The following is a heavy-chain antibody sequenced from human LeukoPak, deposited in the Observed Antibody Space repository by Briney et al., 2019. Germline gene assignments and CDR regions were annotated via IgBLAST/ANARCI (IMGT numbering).Heavy chain of an antibody. D-gene: IGHD6-13*01. V-gene: IGHV4-59*08. J-gene: IGHJ4*02. CDR1: GGSISSYY. CDR3: ASTLAAAGMVYFDY. Sequence: SETPSLTCTVSGGSISSYYWSWIRQPPGKGLEWIGYIYYSGSTNYNPSLKSRVTISVDTSKNQFSLKLSSVTAADTAVYYCASTLAAAGMVYFDYWGQGTLVTVSS. CDR2: IYYSGST.